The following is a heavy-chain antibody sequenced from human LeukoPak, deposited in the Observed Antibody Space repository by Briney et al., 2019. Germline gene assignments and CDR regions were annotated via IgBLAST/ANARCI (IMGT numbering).Heavy chain of an antibody. V-gene: IGHV3-13*01. CDR3: ARGHAKWSMDY. Sequence: PGGSLRLFCTASGFTFSSYDMHWLRQATGKGLEWVSAIGTAGDTYYPGSVKGRFNISRENAKNSLYLQMNSLRAGDTAVYYCARGHAKWSMDYWGQGTLVTVSS. CDR2: IGTAGDT. J-gene: IGHJ4*02. D-gene: IGHD2-8*01. CDR1: GFTFSSYD.